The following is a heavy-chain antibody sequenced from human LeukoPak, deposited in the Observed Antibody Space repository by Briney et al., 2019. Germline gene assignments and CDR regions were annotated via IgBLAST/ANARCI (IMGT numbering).Heavy chain of an antibody. Sequence: PGGSLRLSCAASGFTFSSYEMNWVRQAPGKGLEWVSYISSSGSTIYYADSVKGRFTISRDNAKNTLYLQMNSLRAEDTAVYYCAKAGRYCSGGSCYHHDYWGQGTLVTVSS. CDR2: ISSSGSTI. V-gene: IGHV3-48*03. J-gene: IGHJ4*02. D-gene: IGHD2-15*01. CDR3: AKAGRYCSGGSCYHHDY. CDR1: GFTFSSYE.